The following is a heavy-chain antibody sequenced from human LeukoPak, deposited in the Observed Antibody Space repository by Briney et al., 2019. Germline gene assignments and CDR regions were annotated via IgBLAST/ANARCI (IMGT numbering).Heavy chain of an antibody. V-gene: IGHV3-7*01. D-gene: IGHD1-20*01. CDR3: ARDKGPSGITGTYDY. CDR1: GFTFSSYW. Sequence: GGSLRLSCAASGFTFSSYWMSWVRQAPGKGLEWVANIKQDGSEKYYVDSVKGRFTISRDNAKNSLYLQMNSLRAEDTAVYYCARDKGPSGITGTYDYWGQGTLVTVSS. J-gene: IGHJ4*02. CDR2: IKQDGSEK.